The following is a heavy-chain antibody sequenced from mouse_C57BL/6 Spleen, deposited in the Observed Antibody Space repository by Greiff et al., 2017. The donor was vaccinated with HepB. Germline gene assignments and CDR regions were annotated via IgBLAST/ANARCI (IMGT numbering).Heavy chain of an antibody. D-gene: IGHD1-1*01. CDR2: IYPGDGDT. J-gene: IGHJ2*01. CDR3: ARYYYGSSLLDY. CDR1: GYAFSSSW. V-gene: IGHV1-82*01. Sequence: VQLQQSGPELVKPGASVKISCKASGYAFSSSWMNWVKQRPGKGLEWIGRIYPGDGDTNYNGKFKGKATLTADKSSSTAYMQRSSLTSEDSAVYFCARYYYGSSLLDYWGQGTTLTVSS.